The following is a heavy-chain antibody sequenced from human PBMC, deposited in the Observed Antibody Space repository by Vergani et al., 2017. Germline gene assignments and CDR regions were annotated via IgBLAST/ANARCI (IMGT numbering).Heavy chain of an antibody. CDR2: IYYSGST. J-gene: IGHJ6*02. CDR1: GGSISSSSHF. D-gene: IGHD3-16*01. Sequence: QVQLHKSGPGLVKPSETLSLTCTLSGGSISSSSHFWGWLRQTPGKGLEWIGSIYYSGSTYYNPSLKSRVSISVDTSKNQFSLKLSSVTAADSAVYYCARHDSGHYDSSYYGLDVWGQXP. V-gene: IGHV4-39*01. CDR3: ARHDSGHYDSSYYGLDV.